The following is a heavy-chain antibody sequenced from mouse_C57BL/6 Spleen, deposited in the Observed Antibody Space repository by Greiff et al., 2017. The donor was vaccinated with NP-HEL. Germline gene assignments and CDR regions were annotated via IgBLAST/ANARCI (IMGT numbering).Heavy chain of an antibody. V-gene: IGHV1-69*01. J-gene: IGHJ2*01. Sequence: QVQLQQPGAELVMPGASVKLSCKASGYTFTSYWMHWVKQRPGQGLEWIGEIDPSDSYTHYNQKFKGKSTLTVDKSSSTAYMQLSSLTSEDSAVYYCARGAVEYYFDYWGQGTTLTVSS. CDR1: GYTFTSYW. D-gene: IGHD1-1*01. CDR3: ARGAVEYYFDY. CDR2: IDPSDSYT.